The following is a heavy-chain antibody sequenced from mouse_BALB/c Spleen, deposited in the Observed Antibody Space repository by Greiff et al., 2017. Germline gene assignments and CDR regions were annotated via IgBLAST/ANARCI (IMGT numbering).Heavy chain of an antibody. CDR1: GFSLTSYG. D-gene: IGHD1-2*01. CDR3: AGDRDYYGYDAMDY. Sequence: VLLLQSGPGLVAPSQSLSITCTVSGFSLTSYGVHWVRQPPGKGLEWLGVIWAGGSSNYNSAFMSRLSISTDNSKSQVFLKMNSLQTDDTAMYYCAGDRDYYGYDAMDYWGQGTSVTVSA. J-gene: IGHJ4*01. CDR2: IWAGGSS. V-gene: IGHV2-9*02.